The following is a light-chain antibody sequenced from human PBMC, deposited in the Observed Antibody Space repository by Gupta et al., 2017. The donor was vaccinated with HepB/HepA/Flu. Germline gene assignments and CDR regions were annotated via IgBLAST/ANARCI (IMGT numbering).Light chain of an antibody. CDR3: SSYTSNRSVL. CDR1: SSDVGGYNY. CDR2: DVS. J-gene: IGLJ2*01. Sequence: QSALTQPASVSGSPGQSITISCTGTSSDVGGYNYVSWYQQHQGKVPKIMIYDVSNRPSGVSNRGSGSKSGNTDSMTISGLQAEDESDYDCSSYTSNRSVLFGGGTKLTVL. V-gene: IGLV2-14*01.